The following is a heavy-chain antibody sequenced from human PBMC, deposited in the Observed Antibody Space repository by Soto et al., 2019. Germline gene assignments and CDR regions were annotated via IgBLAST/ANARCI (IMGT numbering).Heavy chain of an antibody. CDR3: ARGHDYNVFDY. CDR1: GGSISSATNY. D-gene: IGHD4-17*01. J-gene: IGHJ4*02. CDR2: IFYTGNK. Sequence: SETLSLTCTVSGGSISSATNYWSWIRQPPGKGLEWIGYIFYTGNKYYTPSLKSRLTISMDTSKNQFSLNLGSVTAADTAVYYCARGHDYNVFDYWGQGTPVTVSS. V-gene: IGHV4-30-4*01.